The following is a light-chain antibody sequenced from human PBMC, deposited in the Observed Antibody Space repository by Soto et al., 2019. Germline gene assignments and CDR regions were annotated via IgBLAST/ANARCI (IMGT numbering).Light chain of an antibody. CDR3: QQYDRSPIT. J-gene: IGKJ3*01. CDR1: QSISSNR. V-gene: IGKV3-20*01. Sequence: EIVLTQSPGTLSLSPGERATLNCRASQSISSNRFAWFQEKPGQAPSLLIYGVSSRATGIPDRFSGSGSGTDFTLTISRLEPEDFGVYYCQQYDRSPITFGPGTKVDIK. CDR2: GVS.